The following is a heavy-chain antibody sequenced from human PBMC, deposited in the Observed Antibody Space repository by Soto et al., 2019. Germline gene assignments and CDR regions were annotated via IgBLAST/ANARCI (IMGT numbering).Heavy chain of an antibody. V-gene: IGHV1-58*01. J-gene: IGHJ4*02. D-gene: IGHD3-10*01. CDR3: AEGPPGKSFGFY. Sequence: SVKVSCKASGFTFTSSAVQWVRQARGQRLEWIGWIVVGSGNTNYAQKFQERVTITRDMSTSTAYMELSSLRSEDTAVYYCAEGPPGKSFGFYWGQGTLVTVSS. CDR2: IVVGSGNT. CDR1: GFTFTSSA.